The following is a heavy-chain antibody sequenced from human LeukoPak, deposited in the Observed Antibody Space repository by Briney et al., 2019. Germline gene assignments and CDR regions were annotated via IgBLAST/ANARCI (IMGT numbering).Heavy chain of an antibody. V-gene: IGHV3-23*01. Sequence: LPGGSLRLSWAASAFTSSSVAMSWDRQAPGKGLEWVSAISGSGGSTYYADSVKGRFTISRDNSKNALYLQRSSLRAEDTAVYFCARAMVRGVIRFIVVSWGQGTLVTVSS. CDR3: ARAMVRGVIRFIVVS. CDR1: AFTSSSVA. D-gene: IGHD3-10*01. CDR2: ISGSGGST. J-gene: IGHJ4*02.